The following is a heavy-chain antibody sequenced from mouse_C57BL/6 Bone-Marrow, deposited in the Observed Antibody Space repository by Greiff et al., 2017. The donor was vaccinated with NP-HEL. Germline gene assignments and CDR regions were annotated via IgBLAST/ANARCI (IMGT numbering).Heavy chain of an antibody. Sequence: QVQLQQPGAELVMPGASVKLSCKASGYTFTSYWMHWVKQRPGQGLEWIGEIDPSDSYTNYNQKFKGKSTLTVDKSSSTAYMQLSSLTSEDSAVYYCARENDYGNHRRHFFDYWGQGTTLTVSS. CDR2: IDPSDSYT. D-gene: IGHD2-1*01. J-gene: IGHJ2*01. CDR1: GYTFTSYW. CDR3: ARENDYGNHRRHFFDY. V-gene: IGHV1-69*01.